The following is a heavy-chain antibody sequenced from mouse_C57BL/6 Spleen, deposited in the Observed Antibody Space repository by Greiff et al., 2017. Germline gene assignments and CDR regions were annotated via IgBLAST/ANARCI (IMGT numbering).Heavy chain of an antibody. D-gene: IGHD2-4*01. CDR1: GYTFTDYN. CDR3: GSGDYDGAWFAY. J-gene: IGHJ3*01. V-gene: IGHV1-18*01. CDR2: INPTNGDT. Sequence: VQLQQSGPELVKPGASVKIPCKASGYTFTDYNMDWVKQSHGKSLEWIGDINPTNGDTIYNQKFKGKATLTVDKSSSTAYMELRSLTSEDTAVYYCGSGDYDGAWFAYWGQGTLVTVSA.